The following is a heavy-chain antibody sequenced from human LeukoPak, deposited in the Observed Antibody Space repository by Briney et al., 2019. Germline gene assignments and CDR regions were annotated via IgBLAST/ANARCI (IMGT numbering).Heavy chain of an antibody. D-gene: IGHD2-21*02. Sequence: SQTLSLTCTVSGVSISSGGYYWSWIRQHPGKGLEWIGYIYHSGSTYYNPSLKSRVTISVDTSKNQFSLKLSSVTAADTAVYYCARDRCGGDCSVKFDYWGQGTLVTVSS. V-gene: IGHV4-31*03. CDR1: GVSISSGGYY. CDR3: ARDRCGGDCSVKFDY. J-gene: IGHJ4*02. CDR2: IYHSGST.